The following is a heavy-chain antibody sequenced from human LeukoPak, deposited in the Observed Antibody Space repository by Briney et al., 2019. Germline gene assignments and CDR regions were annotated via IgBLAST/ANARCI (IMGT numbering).Heavy chain of an antibody. V-gene: IGHV3-49*04. CDR1: GITFGDYA. CDR2: IRSKAYGGTT. J-gene: IGHJ6*02. CDR3: TRARGQQVGYYYYYGMDV. Sequence: GGSLRLSCTASGITFGDYAMSWVRQAPGKGLEWVGFIRSKAYGGTTDYAASVKGRFTISRDDSKSIAYLQMNSLKTEDTAVYYCTRARGQQVGYYYYYGMDVWGQGTTVTVSS. D-gene: IGHD6-13*01.